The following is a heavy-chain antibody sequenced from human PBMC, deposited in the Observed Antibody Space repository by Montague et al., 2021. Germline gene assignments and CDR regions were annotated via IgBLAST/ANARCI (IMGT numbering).Heavy chain of an antibody. J-gene: IGHJ4*02. CDR3: ARIPVGSKYYFDF. Sequence: CAISGDSVTRNIATWTYIRKSRSNCIEWLGRTYYRSKWYNDYAESVKSRITIDPDTSKHQFSLHLNSVTPEDTAVYYCARIPVGSKYYFDFWGQGTLVTVSS. CDR1: GDSVTRNIAT. CDR2: TYYRSKWYN. D-gene: IGHD2-2*01. V-gene: IGHV6-1*01.